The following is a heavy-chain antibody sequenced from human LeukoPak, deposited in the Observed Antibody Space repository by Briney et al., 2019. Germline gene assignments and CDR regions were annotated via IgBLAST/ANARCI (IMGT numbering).Heavy chain of an antibody. CDR1: GYAFTNYY. V-gene: IGHV1-46*01. Sequence: ASGKVSCKSSGYAFTNYYMHWVRQAPGQGLEWMGIINTSGGSTMYAQKFQGRVTMTRDTSTSTIYMELSSLRSEDTAVYYCARRNSHIGSYRPSYYFDYWGQGTLVTVSS. D-gene: IGHD1-26*01. CDR2: INTSGGST. J-gene: IGHJ4*02. CDR3: ARRNSHIGSYRPSYYFDY.